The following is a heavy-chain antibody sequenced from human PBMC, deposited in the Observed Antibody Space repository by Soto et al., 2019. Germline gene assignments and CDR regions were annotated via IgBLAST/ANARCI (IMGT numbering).Heavy chain of an antibody. CDR2: IYYSGST. J-gene: IGHJ4*02. Sequence: SETLSLTCTVSGGSISSSSYYWGWIRQPPGKGLEWIGSIYYSGSTYYNPSLKSRVTMTTDTSTSTAYMELRSLRSDDTAVYYCARVGALVATIFDFDYWGQGTLVTVSS. CDR1: GGSISSSSYY. V-gene: IGHV4-39*02. D-gene: IGHD5-12*01. CDR3: ARVGALVATIFDFDY.